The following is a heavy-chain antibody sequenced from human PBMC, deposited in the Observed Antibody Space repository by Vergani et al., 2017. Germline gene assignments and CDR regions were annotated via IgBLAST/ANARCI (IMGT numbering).Heavy chain of an antibody. CDR3: ARVGRWLLLPHYYYYGMDV. Sequence: QVQLQESGPGLVKPSQTLSLTCTVSGGSISSGSYYWSWIRQPPGKGLEWIGYIYYSGSTNYNPSLKSRVTISVDTSKNQFSLKLSSVTAADTAVYYCARVGRWLLLPHYYYYGMDVWGQGTTVTVSS. CDR2: IYYSGST. J-gene: IGHJ6*02. V-gene: IGHV4-61*01. CDR1: GGSISSGSYY. D-gene: IGHD3-22*01.